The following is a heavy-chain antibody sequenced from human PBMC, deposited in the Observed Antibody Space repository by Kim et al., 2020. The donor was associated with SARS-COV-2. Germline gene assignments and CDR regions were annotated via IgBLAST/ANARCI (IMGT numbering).Heavy chain of an antibody. Sequence: SETLSLTCTVSGGSVSSGSYYWSWIRQPPGKGLEWIGYIYYSGSTNYNPSLKSRVTISVDTSKNQFSLKLSSVTAADTAVYYCARDGRVGPPYSKIRWFDPWGQGTLVTVSS. D-gene: IGHD4-4*01. J-gene: IGHJ5*02. CDR2: IYYSGST. CDR3: ARDGRVGPPYSKIRWFDP. V-gene: IGHV4-61*01. CDR1: GGSVSSGSYY.